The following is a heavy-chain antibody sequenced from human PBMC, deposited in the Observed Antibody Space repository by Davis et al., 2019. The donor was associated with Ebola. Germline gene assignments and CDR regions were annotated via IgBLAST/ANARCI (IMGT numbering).Heavy chain of an antibody. D-gene: IGHD5-24*01. CDR3: ARGTNGYNPGGYFDS. CDR1: GYSFSIYW. V-gene: IGHV5-51*01. CDR2: IFPGDSGT. J-gene: IGHJ4*02. Sequence: GESLKISCKASGYSFSIYWIVWVRQMPGIGLECMGIIFPGDSGTRYSPSFQGQVTISADKSITTAYLQWSSLKASDTAIYYCARGTNGYNPGGYFDSWGQGTLVTVSS.